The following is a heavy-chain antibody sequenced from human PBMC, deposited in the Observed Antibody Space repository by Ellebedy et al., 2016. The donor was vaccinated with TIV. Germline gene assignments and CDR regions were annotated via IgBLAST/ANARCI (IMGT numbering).Heavy chain of an antibody. V-gene: IGHV3-23*01. CDR2: ISGSGGST. J-gene: IGHJ2*01. CDR1: GFTFSSYA. CDR3: AKAAGRRYGDYVSWYFDL. Sequence: GGSLRLXXAASGFTFSSYAMSWVRQAPGKGLEWVSAISGSGGSTYYADSVKDRFTISRDNSKNTLYLQMNSLRAEDTAVYYCAKAAGRRYGDYVSWYFDLWGRGTLVTVSS. D-gene: IGHD4-17*01.